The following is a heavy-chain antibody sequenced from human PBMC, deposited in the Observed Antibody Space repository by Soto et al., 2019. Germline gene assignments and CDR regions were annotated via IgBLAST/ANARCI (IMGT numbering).Heavy chain of an antibody. Sequence: QVQLQESGPGLVKPSETLSLTCTVSGGSISSYYWTWIRQPPGKGLEWIGYIYYSGSTNYNPSLKSRVTISVDTSKNRFSLKLSSVTAADTAVYYCARPKGGSQMGYDAFDIWGQGTMVTVSS. D-gene: IGHD1-26*01. CDR3: ARPKGGSQMGYDAFDI. V-gene: IGHV4-59*01. J-gene: IGHJ3*02. CDR1: GGSISSYY. CDR2: IYYSGST.